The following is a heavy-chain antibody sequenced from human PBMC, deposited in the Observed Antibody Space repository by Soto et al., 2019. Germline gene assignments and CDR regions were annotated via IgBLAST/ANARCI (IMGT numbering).Heavy chain of an antibody. CDR1: GFTFTRSA. J-gene: IGHJ3*01. Sequence: GASVQVSCKASGFTFTRSAVQWVRQARGQRPEWIGWIVVGSGNTNYAQKFQERVTITRDMSTSTAYMELSSLRSEDTAVYYCAAFATTGDAFDVWGQGTMVTVSS. CDR2: IVVGSGNT. CDR3: AAFATTGDAFDV. D-gene: IGHD4-17*01. V-gene: IGHV1-58*01.